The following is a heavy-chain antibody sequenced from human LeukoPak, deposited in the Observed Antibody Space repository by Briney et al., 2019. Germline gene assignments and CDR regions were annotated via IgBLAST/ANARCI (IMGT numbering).Heavy chain of an antibody. CDR1: GGSISSGSYY. J-gene: IGHJ4*02. V-gene: IGHV4-61*02. D-gene: IGHD4-23*01. CDR2: IYTSGST. CDR3: VFTDVGDYGGNSLIYYFDY. Sequence: SETLSLTCTVSGGSISSGSYYWSWIRQPAGKGLEWIGRIYTSGSTNHNPSLKSRVTISVDTSKNQFSLKLSSVTAADTAVYYCVFTDVGDYGGNSLIYYFDYWGQGTLVTVSS.